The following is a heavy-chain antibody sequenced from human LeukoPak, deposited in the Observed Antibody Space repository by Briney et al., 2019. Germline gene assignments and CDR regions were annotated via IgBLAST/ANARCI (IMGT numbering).Heavy chain of an antibody. J-gene: IGHJ4*02. CDR3: ARDGAAATKRGHFDY. CDR2: INPSGGST. V-gene: IGHV1-46*01. D-gene: IGHD1-26*01. CDR1: GYRXTSYY. Sequence: ASVKVSCKASGYRXTSYYLHWVRQAPGQGLEWMGVINPSGGSTTYGQKFQGRVTMTRDTSTLTVYIELSSLRSDDTAMYYCARDGAAATKRGHFDYWGQGTLVTVSS.